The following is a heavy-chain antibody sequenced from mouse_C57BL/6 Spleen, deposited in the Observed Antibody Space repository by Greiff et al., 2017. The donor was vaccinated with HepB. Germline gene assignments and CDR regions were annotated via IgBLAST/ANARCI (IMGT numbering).Heavy chain of an antibody. Sequence: VQLQQSGPELVKPGASVKISCKASGYAFSSSWMNWVKQRPGKGLEWIGRIYPGDGDTNYNGKFKGKATLTADKSSSTAYMQLSSLTSEDFAVYFCARSLWYFDVWGTGTTVTVSS. CDR1: GYAFSSSW. CDR3: ARSLWYFDV. J-gene: IGHJ1*03. V-gene: IGHV1-82*01. D-gene: IGHD6-2*01. CDR2: IYPGDGDT.